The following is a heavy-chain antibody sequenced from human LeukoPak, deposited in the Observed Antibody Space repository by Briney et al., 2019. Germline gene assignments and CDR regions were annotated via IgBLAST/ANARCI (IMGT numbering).Heavy chain of an antibody. D-gene: IGHD2-15*01. Sequence: SVKVSCKASGGTFSSYAISWVRQAPGQGLEWMGGIIPIFGTANYAQKFQGRVTITTDESTSTAYMELSSLRSEDTAVYYCARDLVVVAATHAFDIWGQGTMVTVSS. CDR2: IIPIFGTA. V-gene: IGHV1-69*05. J-gene: IGHJ3*02. CDR1: GGTFSSYA. CDR3: ARDLVVVAATHAFDI.